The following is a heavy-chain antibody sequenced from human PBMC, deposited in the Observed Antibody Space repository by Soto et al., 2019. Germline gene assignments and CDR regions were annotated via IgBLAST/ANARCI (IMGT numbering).Heavy chain of an antibody. CDR1: GGSISSGGYY. Sequence: SETLSLTCTVSGGSISSGGYYWSWIRQHPGKGLEWIGYIYYSGSTYYNPSLKSRVAISLDTSKNQFTLRLSSVTAADTAVYYCANCDCSSTSCYAGILYYYGMDVWGQGTTVTVSS. CDR2: IYYSGST. V-gene: IGHV4-30-4*08. CDR3: ANCDCSSTSCYAGILYYYGMDV. D-gene: IGHD2-2*01. J-gene: IGHJ6*02.